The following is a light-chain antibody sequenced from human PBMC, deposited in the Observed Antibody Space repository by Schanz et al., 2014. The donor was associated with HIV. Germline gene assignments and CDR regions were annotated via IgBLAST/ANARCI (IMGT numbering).Light chain of an antibody. CDR3: QQYGSTRWT. Sequence: EIVLTQSPGTLSLSPGERASLSCRASHIVNNRYFAWYKQEHGQPPRLLIYGASIRATGVPDRFSGSGSGTDFTLTISRLEPEDFAVYYCQQYGSTRWTFGQGTKVEIK. J-gene: IGKJ1*01. CDR1: HIVNNRY. V-gene: IGKV3-20*01. CDR2: GAS.